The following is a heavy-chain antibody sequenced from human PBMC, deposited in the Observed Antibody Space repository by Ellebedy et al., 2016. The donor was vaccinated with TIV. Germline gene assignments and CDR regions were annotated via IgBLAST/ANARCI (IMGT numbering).Heavy chain of an antibody. V-gene: IGHV4-39*01. CDR2: IYYSGST. Sequence: MPSETLSLTCTVSGGSISSSSYYWGWIRQPPGKGLEWIGSIYYSGSTYYNPSLKSRVTISVDTSKNQFSLKLSSVTAADTAVYYCARRIAVAGRVRRMTDYWGQGTLVTVSS. CDR3: ARRIAVAGRVRRMTDY. J-gene: IGHJ4*02. D-gene: IGHD6-19*01. CDR1: GGSISSSSYY.